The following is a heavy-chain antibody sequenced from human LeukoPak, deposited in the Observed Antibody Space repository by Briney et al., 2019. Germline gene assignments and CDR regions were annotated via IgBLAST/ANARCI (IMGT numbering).Heavy chain of an antibody. J-gene: IGHJ5*02. CDR3: ARGSDVVVAAIWSWFDP. V-gene: IGHV3-30-3*01. CDR1: GFTFSSYA. Sequence: GGSLRLSCAASGFTFSSYAMHWVRQAPGKGLEWVAVISYDGSNKYYADSVKGRFTISRDNSKNTLYLQMNSLRAEDTAVYYCARGSDVVVAAIWSWFDPWGQETLVTVSS. D-gene: IGHD2-15*01. CDR2: ISYDGSNK.